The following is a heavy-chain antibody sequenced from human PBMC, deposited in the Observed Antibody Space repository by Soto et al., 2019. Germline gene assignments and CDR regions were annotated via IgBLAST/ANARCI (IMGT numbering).Heavy chain of an antibody. J-gene: IGHJ4*02. CDR2: ISYDGSNK. D-gene: IGHD3-10*01. V-gene: IGHV3-30*18. Sequence: PGGSLRLSCAASGFTFSSYGMHWVRQAPGKGLEWVAVISYDGSNKYYADSVKGRFTISRDNSKNTLYLQMNSLRAEDTAVYYCAKGLWFGDSTPFDYWGQGTLVTVSS. CDR3: AKGLWFGDSTPFDY. CDR1: GFTFSSYG.